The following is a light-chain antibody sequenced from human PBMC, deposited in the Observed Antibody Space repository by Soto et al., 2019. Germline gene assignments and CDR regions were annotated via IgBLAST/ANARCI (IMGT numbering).Light chain of an antibody. Sequence: QSVLTQPRSVSGSPGQSVTISCTGTSSDVGAYNYVSWYQQHPGKAPKLIIYDVSKRPSGVPDRFSGSKSGNTASLTISGLQAEDEADYCCCSYAGSSWVFGGGTKLTVL. J-gene: IGLJ3*02. CDR2: DVS. CDR3: CSYAGSSWV. CDR1: SSDVGAYNY. V-gene: IGLV2-11*01.